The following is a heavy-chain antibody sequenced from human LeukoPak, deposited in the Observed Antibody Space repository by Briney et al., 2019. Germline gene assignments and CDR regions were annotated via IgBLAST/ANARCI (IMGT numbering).Heavy chain of an antibody. D-gene: IGHD3-10*01. J-gene: IGHJ4*02. CDR2: ISYDGSNK. CDR3: ARDRYGSGSTVFDY. V-gene: IGHV3-30-3*01. CDR1: GFTFSSYA. Sequence: AGGSLRLSCAASGFTFSSYAMHWVRQAPGKGLEWVAVISYDGSNKYYADSVKGRFTISRDNSKNTLYLQMNSLRAEDTAVYYCARDRYGSGSTVFDYWGQGTLVTVSS.